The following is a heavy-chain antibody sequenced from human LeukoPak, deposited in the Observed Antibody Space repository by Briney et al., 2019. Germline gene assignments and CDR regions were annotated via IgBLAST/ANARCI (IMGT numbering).Heavy chain of an antibody. V-gene: IGHV3-23*01. CDR1: GFTFSSYA. Sequence: SGGSLRLSCAASGFTFSSYAMSWVRQAPGKGLEWVSAISGSGGSTYYADSVKGRFTISRDNSKNTLYLQMNSLRAEDTAVYYCAREGVPLDCSSTSCYEGYFDYWGQGTLVTVSS. CDR2: ISGSGGST. CDR3: AREGVPLDCSSTSCYEGYFDY. D-gene: IGHD2-2*01. J-gene: IGHJ4*02.